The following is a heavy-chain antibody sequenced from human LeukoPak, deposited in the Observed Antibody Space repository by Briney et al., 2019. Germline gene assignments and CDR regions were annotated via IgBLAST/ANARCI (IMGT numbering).Heavy chain of an antibody. J-gene: IGHJ3*02. CDR2: ISGSGGST. V-gene: IGHV3-23*01. CDR1: GFTFSSYA. D-gene: IGHD4-23*01. Sequence: PSGGSLRLSCAASGFTFSSYAMSWVRQAPGKGLEWVSAISGSGGSTYYADSVKGRFTISRDNSKNTLYLQMNSLRAEDTAVYYCAKDLGVVTRNAVDIWGQGTMVTVSS. CDR3: AKDLGVVTRNAVDI.